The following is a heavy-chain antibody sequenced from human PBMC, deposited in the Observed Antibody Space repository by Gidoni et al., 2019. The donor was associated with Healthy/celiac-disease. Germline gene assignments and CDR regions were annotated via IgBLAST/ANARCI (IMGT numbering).Heavy chain of an antibody. D-gene: IGHD2-21*01. J-gene: IGHJ4*02. CDR3: ASRRIAIHPGMDY. CDR1: GGPFSSGDYY. CDR2: IYYSGST. V-gene: IGHV4-30-4*01. Sequence: QVQLQDSGPGLVKPSQTLSLTCPVLGGPFSSGDYYCSWIGQPPGKGLEWIGYIYYSGSTYYNPSLKSRVTISVDTSKNQFSLKLSSVTAADTAVYYCASRRIAIHPGMDYWGQGTLVTVSS.